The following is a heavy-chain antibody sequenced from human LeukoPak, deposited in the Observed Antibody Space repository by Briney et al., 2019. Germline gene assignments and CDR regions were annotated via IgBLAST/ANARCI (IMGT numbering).Heavy chain of an antibody. CDR1: GYTFTSYY. J-gene: IGHJ4*02. Sequence: ASVKVSCKASGYTFTSYYMHWVRQAPGQGLEWMGIINPSGGSTSYAQKFQGRVPMTRDTSTSTVYMELSSLRSEDTAVYYCARDSSITFGGVIVLRYYFDYWGQGTLVTVSS. D-gene: IGHD3-16*02. CDR3: ARDSSITFGGVIVLRYYFDY. V-gene: IGHV1-46*01. CDR2: INPSGGST.